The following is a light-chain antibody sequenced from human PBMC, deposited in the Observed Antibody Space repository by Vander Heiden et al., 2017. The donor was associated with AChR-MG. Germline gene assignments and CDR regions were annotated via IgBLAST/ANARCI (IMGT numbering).Light chain of an antibody. CDR1: SNDVGGYNS. Sequence: SALPQPASASGPPGQSTTSSSTATSNDVGGYNSVSWHQQHPGNAPTLMIYDVNHRPSGVSNRFSGSKSGNAASLTISELQTEDEADYYCTSYTSSRTLFGGGTKVTVL. J-gene: IGLJ3*02. V-gene: IGLV2-14*03. CDR2: DVN. CDR3: TSYTSSRTL.